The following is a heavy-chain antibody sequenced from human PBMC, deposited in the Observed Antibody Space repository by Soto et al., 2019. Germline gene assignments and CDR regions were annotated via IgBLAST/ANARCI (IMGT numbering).Heavy chain of an antibody. D-gene: IGHD5-12*01. Sequence: PSETLSLTCTVSDGSVSSGSYYWTWIRQPPGKGLEWIGYIYSSGCTLYNPSLKSRVIISVDTSMNQFSLKLSSVTAADTAVYYCARDSLAFFDSWGQGTLVTVSS. CDR1: DGSVSSGSYY. J-gene: IGHJ4*02. CDR3: ARDSLAFFDS. CDR2: IYSSGCT. V-gene: IGHV4-61*01.